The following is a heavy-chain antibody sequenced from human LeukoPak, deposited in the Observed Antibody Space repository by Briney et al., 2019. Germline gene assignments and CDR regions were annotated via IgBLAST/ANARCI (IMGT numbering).Heavy chain of an antibody. CDR1: GFTFSSYA. D-gene: IGHD2-2*01. J-gene: IGHJ4*02. V-gene: IGHV3-23*01. Sequence: GGSLRLSCAASGFTFSSYARSWVRQAPGKGLEWVSAISGSVGSTYYADSVKGRFTISRDNSKNTLYLQMNSLRAEDTAVYYCAKGGQGVVPAAIAYWGQGTLVTVSS. CDR2: ISGSVGST. CDR3: AKGGQGVVPAAIAY.